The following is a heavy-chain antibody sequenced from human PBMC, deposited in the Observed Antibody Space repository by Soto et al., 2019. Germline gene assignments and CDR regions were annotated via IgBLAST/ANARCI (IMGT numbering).Heavy chain of an antibody. CDR2: MFYSGST. V-gene: IGHV4-31*03. CDR3: ARDNRFGHLDX. CDR1: GASISSGRSY. J-gene: IGHJ5*02. D-gene: IGHD3-10*01. Sequence: LSPHCHVSGASISSGRSYWSWIRQHPGKGLEWIGYMFYSGSTYYHPSLNSRVNISSDTSKNQFSLRLTSVTPADTAVYYCARDNRFGHLDXWGQGTLESVS.